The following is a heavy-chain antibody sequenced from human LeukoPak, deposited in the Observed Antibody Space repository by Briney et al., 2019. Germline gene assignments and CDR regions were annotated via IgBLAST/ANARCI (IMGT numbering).Heavy chain of an antibody. CDR3: ARDGRHRYYYDSSGFYGSWFGP. CDR1: GYTFTSYG. J-gene: IGHJ5*02. D-gene: IGHD3-22*01. Sequence: ASVKVSCKASGYTFTSYGISWVRQAPGQGLEWMGWISAYNGNTNYAQKLQGRVTMTTDTSTSTAYMELRSLRSDDTAVYYCARDGRHRYYYDSSGFYGSWFGPWGQGTLVTVSS. CDR2: ISAYNGNT. V-gene: IGHV1-18*01.